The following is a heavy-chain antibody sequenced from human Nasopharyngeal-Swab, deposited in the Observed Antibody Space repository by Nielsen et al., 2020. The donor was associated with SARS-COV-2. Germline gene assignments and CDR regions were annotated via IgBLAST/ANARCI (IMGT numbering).Heavy chain of an antibody. D-gene: IGHD5-24*01. Sequence: GESLKISCAASGFTFSSYGMHWVRQAPGKGLEWVAVISYDGSNKYYADSVKGRFTISRDNSKNTLYLQMNSLRAEDTAVYYCARGQGVGGFKTRNYYGMDVWGQGTTVTVSS. CDR1: GFTFSSYG. J-gene: IGHJ6*02. CDR2: ISYDGSNK. CDR3: ARGQGVGGFKTRNYYGMDV. V-gene: IGHV3-30*03.